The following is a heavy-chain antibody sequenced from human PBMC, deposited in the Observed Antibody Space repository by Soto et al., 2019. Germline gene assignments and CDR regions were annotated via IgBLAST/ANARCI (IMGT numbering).Heavy chain of an antibody. CDR2: ISTSGDT. Sequence: ESGGGLVKPGGSLRLSCAVSGFAFSSYSVNWVRQAPGKGLEWVSSISTSGDTYYADSVKGRLAISRDNAKNSLYLQMTSLRVEDTAVYYCARGADYTNSNFDYWGQGTLVTVSS. CDR1: GFAFSSYS. D-gene: IGHD4-4*01. V-gene: IGHV3-21*01. CDR3: ARGADYTNSNFDY. J-gene: IGHJ4*02.